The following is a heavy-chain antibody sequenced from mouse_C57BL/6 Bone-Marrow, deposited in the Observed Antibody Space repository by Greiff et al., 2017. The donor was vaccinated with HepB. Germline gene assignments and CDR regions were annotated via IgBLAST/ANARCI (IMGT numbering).Heavy chain of an antibody. V-gene: IGHV10-1*01. D-gene: IGHD1-1*01. CDR1: GFSFNTYA. J-gene: IGHJ4*01. Sequence: EVMLVESGGGLVQPKGSLKLSCAASGFSFNTYAMNWVRQAPGKGLEWVARIRSKSNNYATYYADSVKDRFTISRDDSESMLYLQMNNLKTEDTAMYYCVRHGGSSLYYAMDYWGQGTSVTVSS. CDR3: VRHGGSSLYYAMDY. CDR2: IRSKSNNYAT.